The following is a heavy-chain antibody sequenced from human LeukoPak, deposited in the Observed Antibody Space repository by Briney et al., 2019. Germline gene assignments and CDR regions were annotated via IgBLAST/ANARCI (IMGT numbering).Heavy chain of an antibody. CDR2: IYYSGST. CDR1: GGSISSGNYY. CDR3: ARSFRPDYYGSGSYYNSGWFDP. V-gene: IGHV4-61*01. J-gene: IGHJ5*02. D-gene: IGHD3-10*01. Sequence: SQTLSLTCTVSGGSISSGNYYWSWIRQPPGKGLEWIGYIYYSGSTNYNPSLKGRVTISVDTSKNQFSLKLSSVTAADTAVYYCARSFRPDYYGSGSYYNSGWFDPWGQGTLVTVSS.